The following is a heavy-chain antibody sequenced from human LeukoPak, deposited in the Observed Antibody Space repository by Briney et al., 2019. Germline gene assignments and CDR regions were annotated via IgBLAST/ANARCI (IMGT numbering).Heavy chain of an antibody. CDR1: GYTFTSYG. V-gene: IGHV1-18*01. CDR3: ARDSGYDSSGYYFP. D-gene: IGHD3-22*01. J-gene: IGHJ5*02. CDR2: ISAYNGNT. Sequence: EASVKVSCKASGYTFTSYGISWVRQAPGQGLEWMGWISAYNGNTNYAQKLQGRVTMTTDTSTSTAYMELRSLRSDDTAVYYCARDSGYDSSGYYFPWGQGTLVTVSS.